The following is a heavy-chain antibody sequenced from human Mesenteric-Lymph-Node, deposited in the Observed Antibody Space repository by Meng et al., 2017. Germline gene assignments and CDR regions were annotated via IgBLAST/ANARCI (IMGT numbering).Heavy chain of an antibody. D-gene: IGHD3-22*01. CDR3: ARAGVEKITMIVVDYYYYGMDV. V-gene: IGHV1-8*01. J-gene: IGHJ6*01. Sequence: ASVKVSCKASGYTFTSYDINWVRQATGQGLEWMGWMNPNSGNTGYAQKFQGRVTITADKSTSTAYMELSSLRSEDTAVYYCARAGVEKITMIVVDYYYYGMDVWGQGNTVNGYS. CDR2: MNPNSGNT. CDR1: GYTFTSYD.